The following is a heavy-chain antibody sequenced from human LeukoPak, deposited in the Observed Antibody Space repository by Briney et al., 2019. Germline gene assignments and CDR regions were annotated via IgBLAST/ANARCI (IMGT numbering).Heavy chain of an antibody. CDR1: GGSISSYY. V-gene: IGHV4-59*01. Sequence: TSETLSLTCTVSGGSISSYYWSWIRQPPGKGLEWIGYIYYSGSTNYNPSLKSRVTISVDTSKNQFSLKLSSVTAADTAVYYCARERETRDCSGGGCPYIIDYWGQGTLVTVSS. CDR2: IYYSGST. D-gene: IGHD2-15*01. CDR3: ARERETRDCSGGGCPYIIDY. J-gene: IGHJ4*02.